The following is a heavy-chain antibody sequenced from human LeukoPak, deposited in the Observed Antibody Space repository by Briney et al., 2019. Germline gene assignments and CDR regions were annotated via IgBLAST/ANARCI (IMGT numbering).Heavy chain of an antibody. J-gene: IGHJ6*02. CDR3: ARSRYSGYDRDFYYGMDV. Sequence: GGSLRLSCAASGFTFGTYALSWVHQAPGKGLEWVSGVGGSGDRTYYADSVKGRFTISRDNSKNTLFLHMDSLRAEDTAVYYCARSRYSGYDRDFYYGMDVWGQGTTVTVSS. V-gene: IGHV3-23*01. D-gene: IGHD5-12*01. CDR1: GFTFGTYA. CDR2: VGGSGDRT.